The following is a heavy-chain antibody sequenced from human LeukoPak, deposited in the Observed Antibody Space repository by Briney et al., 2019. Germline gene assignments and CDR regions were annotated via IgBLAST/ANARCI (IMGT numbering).Heavy chain of an antibody. D-gene: IGHD5-18*01. CDR3: ARVRSIQLGIDY. Sequence: ASVKVSCKASGHTFTSYYMHWVRQAPGQGLEWMGIINPSGGSTSYAQKFQGRVTMTRDTSTSTVYMELSSLRSEDTAVYYCARVRSIQLGIDYWGQGTLVTVSS. J-gene: IGHJ4*02. CDR2: INPSGGST. CDR1: GHTFTSYY. V-gene: IGHV1-46*01.